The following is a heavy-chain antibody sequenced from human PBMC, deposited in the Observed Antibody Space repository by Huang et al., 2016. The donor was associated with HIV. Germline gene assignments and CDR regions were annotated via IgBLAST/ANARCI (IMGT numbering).Heavy chain of an antibody. CDR3: LSRRRDAYKGDSFEI. CDR2: VTCYGSYK. CDR1: GFSFSNYG. J-gene: IGHJ3*02. V-gene: IGHV3-30*02. D-gene: IGHD1-1*01. Sequence: QVYLVASGGGVVQPGGSLRLSCAASGFSFSNYGVPWVRLATGKGMVWVTFVTCYGSYKQYADSLKGRFSISRDNSRNTLFVQMHSLRPEDTAIYYCLSRRRDAYKGDSFEIWGQGTVVTVSS.